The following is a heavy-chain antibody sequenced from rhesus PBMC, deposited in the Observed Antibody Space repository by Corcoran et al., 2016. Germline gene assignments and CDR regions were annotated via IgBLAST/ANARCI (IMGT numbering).Heavy chain of an antibody. D-gene: IGHD3-28*01. CDR1: GFTFSDYY. CDR2: ISNGGGST. J-gene: IGHJ4*01. Sequence: EVQLGESGGGLAKPGGSLRLSCAASGFTFSDYYMDWVRQASGKGLEWVSRISNGGGSTYYGDSVKGRFTISRENAKNTLYLQMDSLRAEDTAVYYCAKGHYYGSGPDYWGQGVLVTVSS. CDR3: AKGHYYGSGPDY. V-gene: IGHV3-59*01.